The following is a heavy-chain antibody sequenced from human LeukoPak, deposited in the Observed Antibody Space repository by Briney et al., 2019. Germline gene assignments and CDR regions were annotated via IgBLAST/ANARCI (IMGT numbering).Heavy chain of an antibody. CDR1: GGSFSGYY. CDR3: ARGSYSSGWYRRYFQH. V-gene: IGHV4-34*01. Sequence: TSETLSLTCAVYGGSFSGYYRSWIRQPPGKGLEWIGEINHSGSTNYNPSLKSRVTISVDTSKNQFSLKLSSVTAADTAVYYCARGSYSSGWYRRYFQHWGQGTLVTVSS. J-gene: IGHJ1*01. D-gene: IGHD6-19*01. CDR2: INHSGST.